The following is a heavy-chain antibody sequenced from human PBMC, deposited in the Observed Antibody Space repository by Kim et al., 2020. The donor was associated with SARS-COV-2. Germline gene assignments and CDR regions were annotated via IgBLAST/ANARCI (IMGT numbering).Heavy chain of an antibody. CDR3: ARGGTSYIGSHYYYYMDV. J-gene: IGHJ6*03. V-gene: IGHV1-2*02. CDR1: GYTFTGYY. Sequence: ASVKVSCKASGYTFTGYYMHWVRQAPGQGLEWMGWINPNSGGTNYAQKFQGRVTMTRDTSISTAYMELSRLRSDDTAVYYCARGGTSYIGSHYYYYMDVWGKGTTVTVSS. CDR2: INPNSGGT. D-gene: IGHD2-2*01.